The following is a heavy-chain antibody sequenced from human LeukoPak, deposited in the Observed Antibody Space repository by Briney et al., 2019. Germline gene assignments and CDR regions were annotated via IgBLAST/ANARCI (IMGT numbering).Heavy chain of an antibody. D-gene: IGHD3-10*01. J-gene: IGHJ4*02. V-gene: IGHV4-39*07. CDR1: GGSISSSSYY. CDR3: ARQKRGQNLINYYGSGSYSSNY. Sequence: SETLSLTCTVSGGSISSSSYYWGWIRQPPGKGLEWIGSIYYSGSTYYNPSLKSRVTISVDTSKNQFSLKLSSVTAADTAVYYCARQKRGQNLINYYGSGSYSSNYWGQGTLVTVSS. CDR2: IYYSGST.